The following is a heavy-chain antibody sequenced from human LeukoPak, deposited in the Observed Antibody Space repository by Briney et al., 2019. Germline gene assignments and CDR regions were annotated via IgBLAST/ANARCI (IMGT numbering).Heavy chain of an antibody. CDR1: GFTFDDYA. J-gene: IGHJ4*02. D-gene: IGHD3-3*01. Sequence: PGGSLRLSCAASGFTFDDYAMHWVQQAPGKGLEWVSGISWNSGSIGYADSVKGRFTISRDNAKNSLYLQMNSLRAEDTALYYCAKGTRRFLEWLPHDYWGQGTLVTVSS. V-gene: IGHV3-9*01. CDR3: AKGTRRFLEWLPHDY. CDR2: ISWNSGSI.